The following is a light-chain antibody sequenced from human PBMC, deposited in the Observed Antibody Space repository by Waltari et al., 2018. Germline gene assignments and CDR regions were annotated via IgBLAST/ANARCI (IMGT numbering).Light chain of an antibody. V-gene: IGLV2-11*01. CDR2: DVN. J-gene: IGLJ1*01. CDR1: SSAVGDYNS. Sequence: QSALTQPRSVSGSPGQSVPISCTGTSSAVGDYNSVPWYQHHPGKVPKLMIYDVNKRPSGVPDRFSGSKSGSTASLTISGLQVDDEADYYCCSYAGTYTYVFGTGTEVTVL. CDR3: CSYAGTYTYV.